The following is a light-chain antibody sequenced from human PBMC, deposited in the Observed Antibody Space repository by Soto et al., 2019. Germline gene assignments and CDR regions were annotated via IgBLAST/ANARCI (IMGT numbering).Light chain of an antibody. CDR2: AAS. CDR3: LQHNSYPWT. CDR1: QGISRS. J-gene: IGKJ1*01. Sequence: DIQMTQSPSSVSASVGDRVTISCQASQGISRSLAWYQQKPGKAPKLLIYAASSLQSGVPSRFSGSGFGTDFTLTISSLQPEDSAIYYCLQHNSYPWTFGQGTKVEIK. V-gene: IGKV1D-12*01.